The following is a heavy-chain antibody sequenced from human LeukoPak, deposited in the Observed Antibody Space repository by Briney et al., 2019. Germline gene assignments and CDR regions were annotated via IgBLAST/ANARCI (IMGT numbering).Heavy chain of an antibody. J-gene: IGHJ6*03. D-gene: IGHD3-10*01. CDR3: ARDYSEGDYYYNYYTDV. Sequence: SETLSLTCAVYGGSFSGDFWSWIRQPPGKGLEWIGSIYYSGSTYYNPSLRSRVTISVDTSKNQFSLKLSSVTAADTAVYYCARDYSEGDYYYNYYTDVWGKGTTVTISS. V-gene: IGHV4-34*01. CDR1: GGSFSGDF. CDR2: IYYSGST.